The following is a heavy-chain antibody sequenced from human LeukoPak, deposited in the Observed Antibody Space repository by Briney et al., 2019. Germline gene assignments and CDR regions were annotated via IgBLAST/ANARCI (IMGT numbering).Heavy chain of an antibody. Sequence: GGSLRLSCAASGFTFTNYAMSWVRQARGKGLEWVSSISGSGDSANYADSVKGRFTISRDNSKNTLYLQMNSLRAEDTAVYYCAKDKRWLQLFTFDCWGQGTLVTVSS. D-gene: IGHD5-24*01. CDR3: AKDKRWLQLFTFDC. CDR1: GFTFTNYA. V-gene: IGHV3-23*01. J-gene: IGHJ4*02. CDR2: ISGSGDSA.